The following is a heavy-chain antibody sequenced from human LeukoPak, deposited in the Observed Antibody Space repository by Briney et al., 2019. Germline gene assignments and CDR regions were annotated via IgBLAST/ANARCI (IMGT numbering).Heavy chain of an antibody. J-gene: IGHJ4*02. CDR3: AKDRPRLLWFGEAAY. D-gene: IGHD3-10*01. CDR2: ISGSGDST. CDR1: GFTFSSYA. Sequence: GGSLSLSCAASGFTFSSYAMSWVRQAPGKGLEWVSAISGSGDSTYYADSEKGRFTISRDNSKNTLYLQMNSLRAEDSAVYYCAKDRPRLLWFGEAAYWGQGTLVTVSS. V-gene: IGHV3-23*01.